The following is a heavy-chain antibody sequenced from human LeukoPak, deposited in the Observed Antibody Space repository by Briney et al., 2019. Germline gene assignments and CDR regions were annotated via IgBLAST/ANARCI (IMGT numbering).Heavy chain of an antibody. CDR3: ASSYSSSWYYFDY. CDR2: IYYSGST. CDR1: GGSISSYY. Sequence: PPETLSLTCTVSGGSISSYYWSWIRQPPGKGLEWIGYIYYSGSTNYNPSLRSRVTISVDTSKNQFSLKLSSVTAADTAVYYCASSYSSSWYYFDYWGQGTLVTVSS. J-gene: IGHJ4*02. V-gene: IGHV4-59*01. D-gene: IGHD6-13*01.